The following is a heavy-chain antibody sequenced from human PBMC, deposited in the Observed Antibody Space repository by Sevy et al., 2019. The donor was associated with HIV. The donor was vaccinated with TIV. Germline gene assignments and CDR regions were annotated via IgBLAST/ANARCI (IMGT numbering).Heavy chain of an antibody. CDR3: GKSRRGGSVFGVAARSILVGGFGY. J-gene: IGHJ4*02. D-gene: IGHD1-26*01. V-gene: IGHV3-23*01. CDR2: ISGSGGST. Sequence: GGSLRLSCAASGFTFSSYAMSWVRQAPGKGLEWVSAISGSGGSTYYADSVKGRFTISRDNSKNTLYLQMNSLRAEDTAVYYCGKSRRGGSVFGVAARSILVGGFGYWCQGTLVTVSS. CDR1: GFTFSSYA.